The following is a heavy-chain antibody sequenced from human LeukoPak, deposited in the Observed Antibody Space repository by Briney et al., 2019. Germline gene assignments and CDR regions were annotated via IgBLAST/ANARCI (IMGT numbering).Heavy chain of an antibody. CDR2: IYYSGST. CDR3: ARQPYSGLAAFDL. J-gene: IGHJ2*01. D-gene: IGHD4-23*01. V-gene: IGHV4-39*01. Sequence: SETLSLTCTVSGGSISSSSYYWGWIRQPPGKGLEWIGSIYYSGSTNYNPSLKSRVTISVDTSKNQFSLKLSSVTAADTAVYYCARQPYSGLAAFDLWGRGTLVTVSS. CDR1: GGSISSSSYY.